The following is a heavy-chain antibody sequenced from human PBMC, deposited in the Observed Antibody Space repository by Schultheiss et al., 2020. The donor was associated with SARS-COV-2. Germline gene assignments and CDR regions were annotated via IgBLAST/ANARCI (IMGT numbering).Heavy chain of an antibody. J-gene: IGHJ6*02. V-gene: IGHV3-7*01. D-gene: IGHD5-24*01. CDR2: IKQDGSEK. CDR1: GFTVSSNY. CDR3: VKAERWLQLVYYYGMDV. Sequence: GGSLRLSCAASGFTVSSNYMSWVRQAPGKGLEWVANIKQDGSEKYYVDSVKGRFTISRDNSKNTLYLQMSSLRAEDTAVYYCVKAERWLQLVYYYGMDVWGQGTTVTVSS.